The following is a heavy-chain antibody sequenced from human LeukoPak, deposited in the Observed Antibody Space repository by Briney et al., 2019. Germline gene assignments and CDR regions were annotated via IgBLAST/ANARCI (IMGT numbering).Heavy chain of an antibody. J-gene: IGHJ3*02. CDR2: INSDGSST. D-gene: IGHD2-21*02. Sequence: PGGSLRLSCAASGFTFSSHWMHWVRQAPGKGLLWISLINSDGSSTTYADSVKGRFTISRDNAKNTLYLQMDSLRAEDTAVYYRTRGSVVAPISASDIWGQGTMVTVSS. CDR1: GFTFSSHW. V-gene: IGHV3-74*01. CDR3: TRGSVVAPISASDI.